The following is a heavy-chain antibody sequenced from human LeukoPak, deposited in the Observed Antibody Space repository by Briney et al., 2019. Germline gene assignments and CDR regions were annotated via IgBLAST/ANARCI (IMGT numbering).Heavy chain of an antibody. CDR1: GGSISSSTYY. V-gene: IGHV4-39*07. CDR2: IYYSGST. J-gene: IGHJ4*02. D-gene: IGHD2-15*01. Sequence: PSETLSLTCTVSGGSISSSTYYWGWLRQPPGKGLEWIGSIYYSGSTYYNPSLKSRVTISVDTSKNQFSLKLSSVTAADTAVYYCARVRMVVVVGTTSYYFDYWGQGTLVTVSS. CDR3: ARVRMVVVVGTTSYYFDY.